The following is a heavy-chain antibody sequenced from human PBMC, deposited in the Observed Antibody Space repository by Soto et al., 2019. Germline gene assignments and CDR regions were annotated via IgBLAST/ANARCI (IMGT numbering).Heavy chain of an antibody. CDR2: ISYDGSNK. CDR3: ARVLGEQLPYYYYGMDV. J-gene: IGHJ6*02. D-gene: IGHD3-16*01. Sequence: QPGGSLRLSCAASGFTFSSYAMHWVRQAPGKGLEWVAVISYDGSNKYYADSVKGRFTISRDNSKNTLYLQMNSLRAEDTAVYYCARVLGEQLPYYYYGMDVWGQGTTVTVSS. CDR1: GFTFSSYA. V-gene: IGHV3-30-3*01.